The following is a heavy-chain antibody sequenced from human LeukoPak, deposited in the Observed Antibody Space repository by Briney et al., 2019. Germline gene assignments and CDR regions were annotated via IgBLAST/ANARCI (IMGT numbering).Heavy chain of an antibody. CDR2: IIPILGIA. Sequence: SSVKVSCKASGGTFSSYTISWVRQAPGQGLEWMGRIIPILGIANYAQKLQGRVTITADKSTSTAYMELSSLRSEDTAVYYCAREWGDAGRETYYDCWSGYSDWFDPWGQGTLVTVSP. CDR1: GGTFSSYT. J-gene: IGHJ5*02. D-gene: IGHD3-3*01. V-gene: IGHV1-69*04. CDR3: AREWGDAGRETYYDCWSGYSDWFDP.